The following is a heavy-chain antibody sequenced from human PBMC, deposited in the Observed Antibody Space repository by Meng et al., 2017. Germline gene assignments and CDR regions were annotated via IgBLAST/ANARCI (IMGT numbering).Heavy chain of an antibody. Sequence: QLLQSVAEVKKPWASVTVSCKASGYTCTSYARHWVRQAPGQRLEWMGWINAGNGNTKYSQKFQGRVTITRDTSASTAYMELSSLRSEDTAVYYCARDKLKTFDPWGQGTLVTVSS. V-gene: IGHV1-3*01. CDR2: INAGNGNT. CDR3: ARDKLKTFDP. CDR1: GYTCTSYA. J-gene: IGHJ5*02.